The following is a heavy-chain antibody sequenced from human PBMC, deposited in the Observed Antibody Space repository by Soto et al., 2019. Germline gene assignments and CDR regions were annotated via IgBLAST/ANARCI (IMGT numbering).Heavy chain of an antibody. J-gene: IGHJ4*02. Sequence: GGSLRLSCAASGFTFSDYYMSWIRQAPGKGLEWVSYISSSGSTIYYADSVKGRFTISRDNAKNSLYLQMNSLRAEDTAVYYCAREHYDILTGYYWYYFDYWGQGTLVTVSS. CDR1: GFTFSDYY. CDR3: AREHYDILTGYYWYYFDY. CDR2: ISSSGSTI. D-gene: IGHD3-9*01. V-gene: IGHV3-11*01.